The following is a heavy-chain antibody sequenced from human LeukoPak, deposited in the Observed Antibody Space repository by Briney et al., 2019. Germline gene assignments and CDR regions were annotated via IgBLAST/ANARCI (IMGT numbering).Heavy chain of an antibody. CDR3: AKDKASSGWHYFDY. J-gene: IGHJ4*02. Sequence: GGSLRLSCAASGFTFSSYSMNWVRQAPGKGLEWVSYISSSSSTIYYADSVKGRFTISRDNAKNSLYLQMNSLRAEDTALYYCAKDKASSGWHYFDYWGQGTLVTVSS. CDR2: ISSSSSTI. D-gene: IGHD6-19*01. V-gene: IGHV3-48*04. CDR1: GFTFSSYS.